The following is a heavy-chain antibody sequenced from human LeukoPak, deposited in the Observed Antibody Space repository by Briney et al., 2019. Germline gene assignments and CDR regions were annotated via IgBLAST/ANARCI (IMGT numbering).Heavy chain of an antibody. J-gene: IGHJ5*02. CDR3: ARPGYYYDSSGYSLNWFDP. CDR1: GGSISSSSYY. Sequence: PSETLSLTCTVPGGSISSSSYYWVWIRQPPGKGLEWIGSMYYGGSAYYNPSLKSRVTISVDTSKNRFSLKLSSVTAADTAVYYCARPGYYYDSSGYSLNWFDPWGQGTLVTVSS. V-gene: IGHV4-39*01. CDR2: MYYGGSA. D-gene: IGHD3-22*01.